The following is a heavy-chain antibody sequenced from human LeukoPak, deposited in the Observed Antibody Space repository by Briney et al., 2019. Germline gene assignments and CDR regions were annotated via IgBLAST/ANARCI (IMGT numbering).Heavy chain of an antibody. V-gene: IGHV4-4*07. D-gene: IGHD3-22*01. Sequence: SETLSLTCTVSGGSISSSYWSWIRQPAGKGLEWIGRIYTSGSTNYNPSLKSRVTMSVDTSKNQFSLKLSSVTAADTAVYYCARVIRYYDSSGYYALYFDYWGQGTLVTVSS. CDR3: ARVIRYYDSSGYYALYFDY. J-gene: IGHJ4*02. CDR2: IYTSGST. CDR1: GGSISSSY.